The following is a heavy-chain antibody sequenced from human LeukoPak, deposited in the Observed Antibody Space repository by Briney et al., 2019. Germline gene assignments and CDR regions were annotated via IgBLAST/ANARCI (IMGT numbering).Heavy chain of an antibody. CDR2: INPNSGGT. D-gene: IGHD6-6*01. CDR3: ARDSQQLVKYNWFDP. CDR1: GYTFTGYY. J-gene: IGHJ5*02. V-gene: IGHV1-2*02. Sequence: ASVKVSCKASGYTFTGYYMHWVRQAPGQGLEWMGWINPNSGGTNYAQKFQGRVTMTRDTSISTAYMELSRLRSDDTAVYYCARDSQQLVKYNWFDPWGQGTLVTVSS.